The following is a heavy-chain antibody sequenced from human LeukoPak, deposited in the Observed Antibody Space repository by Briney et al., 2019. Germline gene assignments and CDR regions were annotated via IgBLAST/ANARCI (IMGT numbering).Heavy chain of an antibody. D-gene: IGHD5-24*01. CDR2: IIPILGIA. V-gene: IGHV1-69*04. J-gene: IGHJ5*02. CDR1: GGTFSSYT. CDR3: ARDLDGYNLSWFDP. Sequence: SVKVSCKASGGTFSSYTISWVRQAPGQGLEWMGRIIPILGIANYAQKFQGRVTVTADKSTSTAYMELSSLRSEDTAVYYCARDLDGYNLSWFDPWGQGTLVTVSS.